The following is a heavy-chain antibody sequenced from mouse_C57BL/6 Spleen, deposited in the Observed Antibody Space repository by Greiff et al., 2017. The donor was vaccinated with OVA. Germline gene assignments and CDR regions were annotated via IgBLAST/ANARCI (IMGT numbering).Heavy chain of an antibody. J-gene: IGHJ1*03. D-gene: IGHD4-1*01. CDR2: INYDGSST. V-gene: IGHV5-16*01. Sequence: DVKLVESEGGLVQPGSSMRLSCTASGFTFSDYYMAWVRQVPEKGLEWVANINYDGSSTYSLDSLKSRFIISRDNAKSILYLQMSSLKSEDTATYYCARASNWDWYFDVWGTGTTVTVSS. CDR3: ARASNWDWYFDV. CDR1: GFTFSDYY.